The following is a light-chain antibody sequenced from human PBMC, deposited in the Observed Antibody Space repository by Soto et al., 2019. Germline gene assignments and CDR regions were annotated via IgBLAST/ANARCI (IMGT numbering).Light chain of an antibody. V-gene: IGKV1-39*01. CDR1: HSISNH. J-gene: IGKJ5*01. CDR2: AAS. CDR3: QQYGSSPPIT. Sequence: DIQMTQSPSSLSASVEDRVIITCRASHSISNHLNWYQQKPGKAPKLLIFAASSLQSGVPSRFSGSRSGPDFTLTISRLEPVDFAVYYCQQYGSSPPITFGQGTRLEIK.